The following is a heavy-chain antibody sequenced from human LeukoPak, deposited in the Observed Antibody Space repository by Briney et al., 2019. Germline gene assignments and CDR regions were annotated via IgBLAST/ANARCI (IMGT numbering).Heavy chain of an antibody. CDR2: ISSSSGYI. CDR3: ARGGYSGYVTFDI. V-gene: IGHV3-21*06. CDR1: GFTFSSYS. J-gene: IGHJ3*02. D-gene: IGHD5-12*01. Sequence: GGSLRLSCAASGFTFSSYSMNWVRQAPGKGLEWVSSISSSSGYIYYADSVKGRFTISRDNAKNSLYLQMNSLRAEDTAVYYCARGGYSGYVTFDIWGQGTMVTVSS.